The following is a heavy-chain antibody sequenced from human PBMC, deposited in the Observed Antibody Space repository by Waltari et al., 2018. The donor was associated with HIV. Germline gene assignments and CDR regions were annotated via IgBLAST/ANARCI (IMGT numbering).Heavy chain of an antibody. D-gene: IGHD4-17*01. V-gene: IGHV3-21*02. CDR1: GFSFRRSA. CDR2: ISSNSEYI. J-gene: IGHJ4*02. Sequence: VQLVESGGGLVKPGGSLRLSCEASGFSFRRSAMHWVRQAPGKGLQWLSYISSNSEYIYYVHSVQGRFTISRDNAKSSVFLQMDNVRDEDTATYYCATTVTTRGTFDYWGQGTVVAV. CDR3: ATTVTTRGTFDY.